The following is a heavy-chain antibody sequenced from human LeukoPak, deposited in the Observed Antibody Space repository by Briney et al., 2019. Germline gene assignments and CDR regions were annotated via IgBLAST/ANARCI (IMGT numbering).Heavy chain of an antibody. CDR1: GGSFSGYY. CDR2: INHSGST. J-gene: IGHJ6*02. D-gene: IGHD3-3*01. CDR3: ASWRNYYYGMDV. Sequence: KPSETLSLTCAVYGGSFSGYYWSWIRQPPGKGLEWIGEINHSGSTNYNPSLKSRVTISVDTSKNQFSLKLSSVTAADTAVYYCASWRNYYYGMDVWGQGTTVTVSS. V-gene: IGHV4-34*01.